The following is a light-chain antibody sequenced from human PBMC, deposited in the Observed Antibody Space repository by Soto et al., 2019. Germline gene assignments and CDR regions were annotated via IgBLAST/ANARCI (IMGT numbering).Light chain of an antibody. CDR3: QKYNSAPLT. V-gene: IGKV3-20*01. J-gene: IGKJ4*01. CDR2: GAS. Sequence: EIVLTQYPGTLSLSPGERATLSCRASQSVSSSYLAWYQQKPGQAPRLLIYGASSRATGIPDRFSGSGSGTDFTLTISSLQPEDVAAYYCQKYNSAPLTFGGGTKVDIK. CDR1: QSVSSSY.